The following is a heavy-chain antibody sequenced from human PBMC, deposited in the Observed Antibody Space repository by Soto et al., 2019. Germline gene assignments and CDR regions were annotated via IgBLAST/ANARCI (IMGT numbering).Heavy chain of an antibody. V-gene: IGHV4-59*01. D-gene: IGHD3-10*01. CDR1: GGSISSYY. J-gene: IGHJ4*02. CDR3: ARGFVHQLNYYYGSGSNRSYYFDY. Sequence: QVQLQESGPGLVKPSETLSLTCTVSGGSISSYYWSWIRQPPGKGLEWIGYIYYSGSTNYNPSLKSRVTISVDTSKNQFSLKLSSVTAADTAVYYCARGFVHQLNYYYGSGSNRSYYFDYWGQGTLVTVSS. CDR2: IYYSGST.